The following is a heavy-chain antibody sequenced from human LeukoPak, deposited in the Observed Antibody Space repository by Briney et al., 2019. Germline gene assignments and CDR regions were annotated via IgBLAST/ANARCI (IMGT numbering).Heavy chain of an antibody. J-gene: IGHJ5*02. CDR1: RFTFSGYA. V-gene: IGHV3-23*01. CDR3: AKGGHSSVWPGNWFDP. CDR2: ISGSGGST. Sequence: GGSLTLSCVASRFTFSGYAMSLVRHAPGNGLESVSAISGSGGSTYYADSVKGRFTISRYNSKNTVFLQMNSLRAEDTAVYYCAKGGHSSVWPGNWFDPWGQGTLVTVSS. D-gene: IGHD3-22*01.